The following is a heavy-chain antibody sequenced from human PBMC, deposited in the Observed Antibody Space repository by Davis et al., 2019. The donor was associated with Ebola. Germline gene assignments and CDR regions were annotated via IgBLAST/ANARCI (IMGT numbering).Heavy chain of an antibody. CDR1: GFSLSTSGVG. CDR2: IFWDDDK. J-gene: IGHJ6*03. Sequence: SGPTLVKPTQTLTLTCTFSGFSLSTSGVGVGWIRQPPGKALEWLALIFWDDDKRYSPSLKSRLTITKDTSKNQVVLTMTNMGPVDTATYYCAHRRAPTYMDVWGKGTTVTVSS. V-gene: IGHV2-5*02. CDR3: AHRRAPTYMDV.